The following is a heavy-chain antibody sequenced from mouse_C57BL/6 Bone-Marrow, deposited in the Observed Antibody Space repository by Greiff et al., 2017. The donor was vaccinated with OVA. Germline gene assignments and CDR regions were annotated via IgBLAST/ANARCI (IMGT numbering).Heavy chain of an antibody. V-gene: IGHV1-53*01. CDR1: GYTFTSYW. Sequence: QVQLKQPGTELVKPGASVKLSCKASGYTFTSYWMHWVKQRPGQGLEWIGNINPSNGGTNYNEKFKSKATLTVDKSSSTAYMQLSSLTSEDSAVYYCARSGRTGTGFAYWGQGTLVTVSA. CDR3: ARSGRTGTGFAY. D-gene: IGHD4-1*01. CDR2: INPSNGGT. J-gene: IGHJ3*01.